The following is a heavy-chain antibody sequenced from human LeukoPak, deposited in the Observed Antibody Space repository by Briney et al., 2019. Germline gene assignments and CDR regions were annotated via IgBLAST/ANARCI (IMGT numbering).Heavy chain of an antibody. CDR3: ARTRRTGATQYYFDY. V-gene: IGHV3-7*01. J-gene: IGHJ4*02. Sequence: GGSLRLSCAASGFTFSSYWMSWVRQAPGKGLEWVANIKQDGSEKYYVDSVKGRFTISRDNAKNSLYLQMNSLRAEDPAVYYCARTRRTGATQYYFDYWGQGTLVTVSS. CDR2: IKQDGSEK. CDR1: GFTFSSYW. D-gene: IGHD1-26*01.